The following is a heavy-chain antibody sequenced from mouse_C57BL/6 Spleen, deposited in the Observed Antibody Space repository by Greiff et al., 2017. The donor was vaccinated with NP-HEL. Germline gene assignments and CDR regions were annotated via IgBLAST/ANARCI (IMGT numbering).Heavy chain of an antibody. CDR2: INPSNGGT. V-gene: IGHV1-53*01. CDR1: GYTFTSYW. CDR3: ARAVLHYYAMDY. J-gene: IGHJ4*01. Sequence: QVQLQQPGTELVKPGASVKLSCKASGYTFTSYWMHWVKQRPGQGLEWIGNINPSNGGTNYNEKFKSKATLTVDKSSSTAYMQRSSLTSEDSAVYYCARAVLHYYAMDYWGQGTSVTVSS.